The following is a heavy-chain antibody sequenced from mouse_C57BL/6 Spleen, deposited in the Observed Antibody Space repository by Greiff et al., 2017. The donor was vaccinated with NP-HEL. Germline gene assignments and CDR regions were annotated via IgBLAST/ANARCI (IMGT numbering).Heavy chain of an antibody. CDR2: IYPGDGDN. D-gene: IGHD1-1*01. CDR3: ARGDYFYAMDY. Sequence: VQVVESGAELVKSGASVKISCKASGYAFSSYWMNWVKQRPGKGLEWIGQIYPGDGDNNYNGKFKGKATLTADNSSSTAYMQLSSLTSEDSAVYFGARGDYFYAMDYWGQGTSVTVSS. V-gene: IGHV1-80*01. CDR1: GYAFSSYW. J-gene: IGHJ4*01.